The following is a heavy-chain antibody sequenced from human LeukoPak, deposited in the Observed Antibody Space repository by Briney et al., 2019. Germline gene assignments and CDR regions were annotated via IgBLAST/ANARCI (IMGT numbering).Heavy chain of an antibody. Sequence: SETLSLTCTVSGGSISSYYWSWIRQPPGKGLEWIGYTYYSGSTNYNPSLKSRVTISVDTSKNQFSLKLSSVTAADTAVYYCARHVRIYYYGMDVWGQGTTVTVSS. CDR2: TYYSGST. CDR3: ARHVRIYYYGMDV. D-gene: IGHD2-15*01. CDR1: GGSISSYY. J-gene: IGHJ6*02. V-gene: IGHV4-59*08.